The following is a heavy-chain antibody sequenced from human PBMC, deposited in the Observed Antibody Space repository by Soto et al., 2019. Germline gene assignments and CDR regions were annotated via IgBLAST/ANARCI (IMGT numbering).Heavy chain of an antibody. J-gene: IGHJ6*03. V-gene: IGHV4-34*01. CDR3: AGGGVDCSGGSCYSGYYYYYYMDV. CDR2: INHSGST. Sequence: PSETLSLTCAVYGGSFSGYYWSWIRQPPGKGLEWIGEINHSGSTNYNPSLRSRVTISVDTSKNQFSLKLSSVTAADTAVYYCAGGGVDCSGGSCYSGYYYYYYMDVWGKGTTVTVSS. CDR1: GGSFSGYY. D-gene: IGHD2-15*01.